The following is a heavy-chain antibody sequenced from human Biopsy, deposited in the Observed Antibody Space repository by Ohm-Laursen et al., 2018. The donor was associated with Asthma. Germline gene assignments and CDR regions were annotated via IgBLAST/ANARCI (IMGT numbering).Heavy chain of an antibody. CDR1: GGSISVSNW. D-gene: IGHD3-22*01. Sequence: PGTLSLTCDVSGGSISVSNWWSWVRQPPGRGLEWIGQIYHLGNANYNPSLKSRVTMSVDKSKNQFSLKLTSVTAADTAVYFCARRWRSYDSSNYYLDQWGQGTLVTASS. J-gene: IGHJ4*02. CDR3: ARRWRSYDSSNYYLDQ. CDR2: IYHLGNA. V-gene: IGHV4-4*01.